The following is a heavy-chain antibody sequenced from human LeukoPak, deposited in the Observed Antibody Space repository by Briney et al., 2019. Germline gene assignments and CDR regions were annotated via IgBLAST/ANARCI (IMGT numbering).Heavy chain of an antibody. Sequence: SETLSLTCTVSGASINSDYWTWVRQVAGKGLEWIGHIFASGCTNYNPYLRSRITMSVDTSKNQFSLDLSSVTAADTGVYYCVRGWAPRGEKSSFASWGQGTLVTVSS. CDR2: IFASGCT. V-gene: IGHV4-4*07. D-gene: IGHD3-10*01. J-gene: IGHJ4*02. CDR1: GASINSDY. CDR3: VRGWAPRGEKSSFAS.